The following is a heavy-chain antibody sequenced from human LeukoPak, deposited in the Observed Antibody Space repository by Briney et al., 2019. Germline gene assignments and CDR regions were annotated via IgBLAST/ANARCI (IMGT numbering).Heavy chain of an antibody. Sequence: PGGSLRLSCAASGVTFSSYAMSWVRQAPGKGLEWVSAISGSGGSTYYADSVKGRFTISRDNSKNTLYLQMNSLRAEDTAVYYCAKAEGGIIEYDYWGQGTLVTVSS. V-gene: IGHV3-23*01. J-gene: IGHJ4*02. CDR2: ISGSGGST. CDR3: AKAEGGIIEYDY. CDR1: GVTFSSYA. D-gene: IGHD3-16*01.